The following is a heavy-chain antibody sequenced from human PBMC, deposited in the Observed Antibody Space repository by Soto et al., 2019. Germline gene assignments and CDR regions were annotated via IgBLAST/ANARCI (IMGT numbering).Heavy chain of an antibody. CDR3: ARDKITGLFDY. Sequence: SETLCLTCAVYGDSFSGYSWNWIRQPPGKGLEWIGEINHSGSTNYNPSLKNRVTISVDTSKNQFSLKLTSVTAADTAVYYCARDKITGLFDYWGQGTLVTVSS. V-gene: IGHV4-34*01. CDR2: INHSGST. J-gene: IGHJ4*02. D-gene: IGHD2-8*02. CDR1: GDSFSGYS.